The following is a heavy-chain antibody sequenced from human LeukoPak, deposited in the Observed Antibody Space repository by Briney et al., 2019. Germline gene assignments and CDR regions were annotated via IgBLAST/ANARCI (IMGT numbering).Heavy chain of an antibody. CDR3: ARARQYDFWSGYYWFDP. CDR1: GYTFTSYD. CDR2: MNPNSGNT. Sequence: ASVKVSCKASGYTFTSYDINWVRQATGQGLEWMGWMNPNSGNTGYAQKFQGRVTMTRNTSISTAYMELSSPRSEDTAVYYCARARQYDFWSGYYWFDPWGQGTLVTVSS. D-gene: IGHD3-3*01. J-gene: IGHJ5*02. V-gene: IGHV1-8*01.